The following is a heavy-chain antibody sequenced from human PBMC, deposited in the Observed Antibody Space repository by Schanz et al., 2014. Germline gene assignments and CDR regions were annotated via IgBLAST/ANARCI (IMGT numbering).Heavy chain of an antibody. CDR3: AKYGGGYSYGFVAY. Sequence: EVQLVESGGGLVQPGGSLRLSCAASGFTFSRYWMQWVRQAPGKGLEWVSTISGSGGDTYPADSVKGRFTISRDNSNNTLYLQMKSLRAEDTAVYYCAKYGGGYSYGFVAYWGQGILVTVSS. CDR1: GFTFSRYW. CDR2: ISGSGGDT. J-gene: IGHJ4*02. V-gene: IGHV3-23*04. D-gene: IGHD5-18*01.